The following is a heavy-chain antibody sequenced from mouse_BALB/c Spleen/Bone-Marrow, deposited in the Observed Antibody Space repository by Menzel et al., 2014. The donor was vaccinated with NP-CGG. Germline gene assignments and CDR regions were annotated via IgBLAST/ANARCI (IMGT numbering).Heavy chain of an antibody. CDR1: GFTFTDYY. V-gene: IGHV7-3*02. CDR3: ARDKYGSVDY. CDR2: IRNKANGYTT. Sequence: EVQLVESGGGLVQPGGSLRLSCATSGFTFTDYYMSWVRQPPGKALEWLGFIRNKANGYTTEYSASVKGRFTISRDNSQSILYLQMNTLRAEDSATYYCARDKYGSVDYWGQGTTLTVSS. D-gene: IGHD2-10*02. J-gene: IGHJ2*01.